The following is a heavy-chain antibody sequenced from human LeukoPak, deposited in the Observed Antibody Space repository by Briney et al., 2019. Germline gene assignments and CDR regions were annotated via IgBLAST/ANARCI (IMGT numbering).Heavy chain of an antibody. CDR2: IYTSGST. Sequence: SETLSLTXTVSGGSISSYYWSWIWQPAGKGLEWIGRIYTSGSTNYNPSLKSRVTMSVDTSKNQFSLKLSSVTAADTAVYYCAREIPLVGATDYWGQGTLVTVSS. J-gene: IGHJ4*02. D-gene: IGHD1-26*01. CDR3: AREIPLVGATDY. V-gene: IGHV4-4*07. CDR1: GGSISSYY.